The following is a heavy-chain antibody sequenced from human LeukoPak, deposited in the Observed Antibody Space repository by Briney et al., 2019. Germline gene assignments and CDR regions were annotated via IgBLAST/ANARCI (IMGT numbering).Heavy chain of an antibody. CDR1: SGSFSGYF. V-gene: IGHV4-34*01. CDR3: ARRYGQHRFRVYVGQNVPYYFDY. CDR2: INESGST. J-gene: IGHJ4*02. D-gene: IGHD5/OR15-5a*01. Sequence: PSETLSLTCAVSSGSFSGYFWSWIRQPPGKGLEWIGEINESGSTTYNPSLKSRVTISVDRSKNQFSLKLSSVTAADTAVYYCARRYGQHRFRVYVGQNVPYYFDYWGQGTLVTVSS.